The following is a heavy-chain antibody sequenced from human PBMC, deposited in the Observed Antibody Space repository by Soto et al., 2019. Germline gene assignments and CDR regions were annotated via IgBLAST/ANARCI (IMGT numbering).Heavy chain of an antibody. CDR2: ISYDGSNK. Sequence: QVQLVESGGGVVQPGRSLRLSCAASGFTFSSYGMHWVRQAPGKGLEWVAVISYDGSNKYYADSVKGRFTISRDNSKNTLYLQMNSLRAEDTAVYYCAKELELGTFDYWGQGTLVTVSS. CDR3: AKELELGTFDY. J-gene: IGHJ4*02. D-gene: IGHD7-27*01. V-gene: IGHV3-30*18. CDR1: GFTFSSYG.